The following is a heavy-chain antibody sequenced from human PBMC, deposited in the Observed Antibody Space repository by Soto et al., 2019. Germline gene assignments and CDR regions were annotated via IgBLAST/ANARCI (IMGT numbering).Heavy chain of an antibody. CDR2: ISYDGSNK. Sequence: GGSLRLSCAASGFTFSSYVMHWVRQAPGKGLEWVAVISYDGSNKYYADSVKGRFTISRDNSKNTLYLQMNSLRAEDTAVYYCARGSRFGYFDYWGQGTLVTVS. D-gene: IGHD3-10*01. V-gene: IGHV3-30-3*01. J-gene: IGHJ4*02. CDR1: GFTFSSYV. CDR3: ARGSRFGYFDY.